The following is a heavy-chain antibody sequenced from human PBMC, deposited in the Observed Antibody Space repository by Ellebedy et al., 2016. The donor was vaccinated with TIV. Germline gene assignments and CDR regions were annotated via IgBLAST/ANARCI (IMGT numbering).Heavy chain of an antibody. Sequence: SETLSLTCTVSGGSISSGDYYRSWIRQPPGKGLEWIGYIYYSGSTNYNPSLKSRVTISVDTSKNQFSLKLSSVTAADTAVYYCARNGDYALKDWGQGTLVTVSS. D-gene: IGHD4-17*01. J-gene: IGHJ4*02. V-gene: IGHV4-61*08. CDR3: ARNGDYALKD. CDR2: IYYSGST. CDR1: GGSISSGDYY.